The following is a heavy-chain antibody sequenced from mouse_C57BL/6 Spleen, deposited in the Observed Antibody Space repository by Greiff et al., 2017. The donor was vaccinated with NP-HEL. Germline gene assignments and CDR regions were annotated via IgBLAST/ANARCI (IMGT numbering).Heavy chain of an antibody. V-gene: IGHV2-5*01. CDR2: IWRGGST. Sequence: VQLQQSGPGLVQPSQRLSITCTVSGFSLTSYGVHWVRQSPGKGLEWLGVIWRGGSTDYNAAFMSRLSITKDNSKSQVFFKMNSLQADDTAIYYCAKNRDTGTDAMDYWGQGTSVTVSS. CDR3: AKNRDTGTDAMDY. D-gene: IGHD4-1*01. CDR1: GFSLTSYG. J-gene: IGHJ4*01.